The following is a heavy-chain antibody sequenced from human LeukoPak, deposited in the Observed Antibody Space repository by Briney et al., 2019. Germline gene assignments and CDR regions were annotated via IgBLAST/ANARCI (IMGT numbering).Heavy chain of an antibody. V-gene: IGHV3-7*03. J-gene: IGHJ4*02. CDR3: ATGGDYYYSH. D-gene: IGHD2-21*01. CDR1: GFTFSSYW. Sequence: PGGSLRLSCAASGFTFSSYWMSWVRQAPGKGLEWVANIKQDGSEKYYVDSVKGRFTISKDISENTLYLQMSSLRAEDTAVYYCATGGDYYYSHWGQGTLVTVSS. CDR2: IKQDGSEK.